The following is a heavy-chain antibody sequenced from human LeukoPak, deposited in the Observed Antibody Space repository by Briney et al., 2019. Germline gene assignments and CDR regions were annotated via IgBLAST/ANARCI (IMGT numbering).Heavy chain of an antibody. V-gene: IGHV4-34*01. CDR3: ARVGTYDYVWGSYRSNLDY. Sequence: PETLSLTCAVYGGSFSGYYWSWIRQPPGKGLEWIGEINHSGSTNYNPSLKSRVTISVDTSKNQFSLKLSSVTAADTAVYYCARVGTYDYVWGSYRSNLDYWGQGTLVTVSS. CDR2: INHSGST. D-gene: IGHD3-16*02. J-gene: IGHJ4*02. CDR1: GGSFSGYY.